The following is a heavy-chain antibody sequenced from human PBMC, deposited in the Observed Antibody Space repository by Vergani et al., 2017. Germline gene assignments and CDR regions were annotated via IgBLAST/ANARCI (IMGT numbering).Heavy chain of an antibody. CDR1: GFTFIMHA. CDR3: TTGSVYYHDSGGHGYDPYTGFDL. Sequence: EVQLLESGGGLAQPGGSLRLSCAASGFTFIMHAMSWVRQAPGKGLEWVSTLSASDRRTHYADSVKGRFTISRDNSKNTLFLHMNSLRPEDTAVYFCTTGSVYYHDSGGHGYDPYTGFDLWGQGTLVTVSS. D-gene: IGHD2-21*01. CDR2: LSASDRRT. V-gene: IGHV3-23*01. J-gene: IGHJ3*01.